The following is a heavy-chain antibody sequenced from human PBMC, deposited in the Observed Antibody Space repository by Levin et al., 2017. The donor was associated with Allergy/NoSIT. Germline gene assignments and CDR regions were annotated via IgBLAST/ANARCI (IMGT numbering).Heavy chain of an antibody. CDR1: EYTFTGYY. Sequence: GGSLRLSCKASEYTFTGYYMHWVRQAPGQGLEWMGWINPNSGGTNYSQKFPCRVTMTRDTSISTAYMELSRLRSDDTAMYYCARDLRSWDMIGIGVDVWGQGTTVTVSS. V-gene: IGHV1-2*02. CDR3: ARDLRSWDMIGIGVDV. CDR2: INPNSGGT. D-gene: IGHD3-22*01. J-gene: IGHJ6*02.